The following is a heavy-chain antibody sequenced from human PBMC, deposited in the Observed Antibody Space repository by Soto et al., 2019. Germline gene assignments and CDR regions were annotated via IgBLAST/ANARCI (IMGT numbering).Heavy chain of an antibody. CDR2: IIPIFGTA. J-gene: IGHJ4*02. CDR1: GGTFSSYA. D-gene: IGHD3-22*01. V-gene: IGHV1-69*13. CDR3: ARDGGYDSSGYSEFDY. Sequence: SVKVSCKASGGTFSSYAISWVRQAPGQGLEWMGGIIPIFGTANYAQKFQGRVTITADESTSTAYMELSSLRSEDTAVYYCARDGGYDSSGYSEFDYWGEGTLVSVCS.